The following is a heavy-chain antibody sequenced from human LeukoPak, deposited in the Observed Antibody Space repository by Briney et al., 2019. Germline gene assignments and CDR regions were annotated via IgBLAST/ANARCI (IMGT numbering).Heavy chain of an antibody. J-gene: IGHJ3*01. CDR3: GISGDRVPLQDDVFDV. V-gene: IGHV5-51*01. CDR1: GYSFTSYC. CDR2: IYPGDSGP. D-gene: IGHD1-26*01. Sequence: GESLKISCKVSGYSFTSYCIGWVRQMPGKGLEWMGIIYPGDSGPTYSPSFQGQVTISVDKSINTAYLQWSSLQASDTAMYYCGISGDRVPLQDDVFDVWGQGTMATVST.